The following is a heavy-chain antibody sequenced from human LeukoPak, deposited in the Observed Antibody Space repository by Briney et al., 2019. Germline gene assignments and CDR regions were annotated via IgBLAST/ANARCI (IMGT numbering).Heavy chain of an antibody. J-gene: IGHJ5*02. CDR3: AREGSSSWFSWFDP. D-gene: IGHD6-13*01. CDR1: GGSINNYY. V-gene: IGHV4-4*07. Sequence: SETLSLTCTVSGGSINNYYWSWIRQPAGKGLEWIGRIYTRGSTNYNPSLKSRVTISVDTSKNQFSLKLSSVTAADTAVYYCAREGSSSWFSWFDPWGQGTLVTVSS. CDR2: IYTRGST.